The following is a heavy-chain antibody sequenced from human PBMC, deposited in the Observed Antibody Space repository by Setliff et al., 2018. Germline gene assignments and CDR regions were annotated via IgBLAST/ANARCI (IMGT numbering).Heavy chain of an antibody. D-gene: IGHD3-16*01. CDR1: GYTFTSYW. V-gene: IGHV5-51*01. CDR2: IYPGDSDT. CDR3: ARQVGANFYVHDAFDI. J-gene: IGHJ3*02. Sequence: GESLKISCKTSGYTFTSYWIGWVRQMPGKGLEWMGIIYPGDSDTRYSPSFQGQVTISADKSISTAYLQWSSLKASDTAMYYCARQVGANFYVHDAFDIWGQGTMVTVSS.